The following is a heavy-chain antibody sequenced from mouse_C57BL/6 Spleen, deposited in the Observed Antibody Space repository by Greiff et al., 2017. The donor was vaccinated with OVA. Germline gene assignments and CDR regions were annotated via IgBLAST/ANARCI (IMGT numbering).Heavy chain of an antibody. CDR3: ARSGNYGAWFAY. CDR2: LNPNYGTT. V-gene: IGHV1-39*01. CDR1: GYSFTDYN. Sequence: EVKLVESGPELVKPGASVKISCKASGYSFTDYNMNWVKQSNGKSIEWIGVLNPNYGTTSSNQKFKGKATLTVAQSSSTAYMQLNSLTSEDSAVYYCARSGNYGAWFAYWGQGTLVTVSA. D-gene: IGHD2-1*01. J-gene: IGHJ3*01.